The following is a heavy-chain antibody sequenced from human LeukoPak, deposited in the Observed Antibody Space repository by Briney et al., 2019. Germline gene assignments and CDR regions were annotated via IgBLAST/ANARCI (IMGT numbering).Heavy chain of an antibody. V-gene: IGHV3-33*01. D-gene: IGHD6-19*01. CDR1: GFNFRDSG. J-gene: IGHJ4*02. CDR2: MWNDGITG. Sequence: PGGSLRLSCAASGFNFRDSGVHWVRQAPGKGLEWVAVMWNDGITGKYADSVRGRFSVSRDNSKNTVYLQMDSLRADDTSVYYCARDGSGWSSDYWGQGTLVTVSS. CDR3: ARDGSGWSSDY.